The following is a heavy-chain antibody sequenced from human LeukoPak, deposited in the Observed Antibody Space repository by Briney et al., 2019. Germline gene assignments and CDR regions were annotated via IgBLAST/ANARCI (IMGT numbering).Heavy chain of an antibody. Sequence: GGSLRLSCAASGYTFTSYAMNWVRQAPGQGLEWMGWINTNTGNPTYAQGFTGRFVFSLDTSVSTAYLQISSLKAEDTAVYYCARDFSSGWYAYTSFDPWGQGTLVTVSS. D-gene: IGHD6-19*01. J-gene: IGHJ5*02. CDR2: INTNTGNP. CDR1: GYTFTSYA. V-gene: IGHV7-4-1*02. CDR3: ARDFSSGWYAYTSFDP.